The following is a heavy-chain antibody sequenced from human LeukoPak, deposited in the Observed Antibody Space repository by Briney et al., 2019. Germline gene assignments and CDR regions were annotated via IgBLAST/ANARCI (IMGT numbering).Heavy chain of an antibody. J-gene: IGHJ4*02. CDR3: ANSRYCSNGVCPFDY. Sequence: GASVKVSFKTSGYTFTSYDMNWVRQAAGQGLEWMGWTSPNTGYIYYARKFQGRMTIATNTATRTVYMELSSLRSEDTAVYYCANSRYCSNGVCPFDYWGQGTLVTVSS. CDR2: TSPNTGYI. V-gene: IGHV1-8*01. CDR1: GYTFTSYD. D-gene: IGHD2-8*01.